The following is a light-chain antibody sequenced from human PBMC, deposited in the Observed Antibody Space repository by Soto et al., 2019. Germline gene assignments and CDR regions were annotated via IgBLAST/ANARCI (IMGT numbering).Light chain of an antibody. CDR3: QQYYNWYT. CDR2: GVS. Sequence: EIVMTQSPATLSVSPGERATLSCRASQSVGSNLAWYQQKPGQAPRLLIYGVSSRATGIPATFSGSESGIEFTLDISSLQSEDFAVYYCQQYYNWYTFGQGTKLEIK. J-gene: IGKJ2*01. CDR1: QSVGSN. V-gene: IGKV3-15*01.